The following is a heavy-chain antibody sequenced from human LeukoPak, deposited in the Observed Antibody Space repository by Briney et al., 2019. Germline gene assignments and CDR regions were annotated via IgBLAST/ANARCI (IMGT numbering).Heavy chain of an antibody. CDR1: RFSFSEYG. V-gene: IGHV3-30*02. J-gene: IGHJ4*02. Sequence: SGGSLRLSCVAPRFSFSEYGMHWVRQAPGKGLEWVTFMEHDGSKKYYADSVKGRFTVSRDNSKNTLYLQMNSLGSEDTAVYYCAKNGSVRVSGFFDYWGQGTLVTVSS. D-gene: IGHD2-8*01. CDR2: MEHDGSKK. CDR3: AKNGSVRVSGFFDY.